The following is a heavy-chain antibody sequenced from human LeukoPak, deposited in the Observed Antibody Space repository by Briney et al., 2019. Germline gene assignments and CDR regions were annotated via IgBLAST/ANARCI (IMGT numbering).Heavy chain of an antibody. Sequence: GESLQISCATSGYRFTNYWIGWVRQMPGKGLEFMGIINPGDSDTRYSPSFQGQVTISADKSFSTAYLQFHSLKASDTAMYYCARHATTGFTVNRFDPWGQGTLVTVFS. CDR3: ARHATTGFTVNRFDP. J-gene: IGHJ5*02. CDR2: INPGDSDT. CDR1: GYRFTNYW. V-gene: IGHV5-51*01. D-gene: IGHD1-26*01.